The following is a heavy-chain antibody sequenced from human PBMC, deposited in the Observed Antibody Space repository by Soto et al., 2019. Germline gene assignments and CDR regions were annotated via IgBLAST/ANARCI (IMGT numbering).Heavy chain of an antibody. J-gene: IGHJ5*02. Sequence: VEVPCKASGGTFSSYAISWVRQAPGQGLEWMGGISPIFGTANYAQKFQGRVTITADKSTSTAYVELSSLRSEDTAVYYCARSQYVWGSYRSASWFDPWGQGTLVTVS. V-gene: IGHV1-69*06. CDR3: ARSQYVWGSYRSASWFDP. CDR2: ISPIFGTA. D-gene: IGHD3-16*02. CDR1: GGTFSSYA.